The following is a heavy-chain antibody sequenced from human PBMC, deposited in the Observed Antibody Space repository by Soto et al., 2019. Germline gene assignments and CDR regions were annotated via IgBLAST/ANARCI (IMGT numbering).Heavy chain of an antibody. Sequence: EVLLLGSGGGLVQPGGSLRLSCSASGFNFGSNSMAWVRQAPGKGLDYVASISATSHRIFHADPLKGGFTISRDNSRNSLYREMKSLRAEDTALYYCVILADGKFDLWGQGTLVIVSS. CDR2: ISATSHRI. CDR3: VILADGKFDL. V-gene: IGHV3-23*01. D-gene: IGHD6-19*01. J-gene: IGHJ5*02. CDR1: GFNFGSNS.